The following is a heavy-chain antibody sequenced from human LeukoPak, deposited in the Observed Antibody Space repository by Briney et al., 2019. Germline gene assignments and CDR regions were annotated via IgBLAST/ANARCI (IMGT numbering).Heavy chain of an antibody. D-gene: IGHD3-10*01. CDR1: GYSFTSYW. V-gene: IGHV5-51*01. J-gene: IGHJ1*01. CDR2: IYPGDSDT. Sequence: GESLKISCKGSGYSFTSYWIGWVRQMPGKGLEWMGIIYPGDSDTRYSPSFQGQVTISADKSISTAYLQWSSLKASDTAMYYCASHAYYYGSGSSPRAEYFQHWGQGTLVTVSP. CDR3: ASHAYYYGSGSSPRAEYFQH.